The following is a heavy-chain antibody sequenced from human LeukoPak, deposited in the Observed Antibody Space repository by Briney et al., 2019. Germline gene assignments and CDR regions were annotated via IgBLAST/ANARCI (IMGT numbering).Heavy chain of an antibody. CDR3: ARDFCWTESRGGSCYSHNWFDP. CDR2: INPNSGGT. CDR1: GYTFTGYY. V-gene: IGHV1-2*02. Sequence: ASVKVSCKASGYTFTGYYMHWVRQAPGQGLEWMGWINPNSGGTNYAQKFQGRVTMTRDTSISTAYMELSRLRSDDTAVYYCARDFCWTESRGGSCYSHNWFDPWGQGTLVTVSS. J-gene: IGHJ5*02. D-gene: IGHD2-15*01.